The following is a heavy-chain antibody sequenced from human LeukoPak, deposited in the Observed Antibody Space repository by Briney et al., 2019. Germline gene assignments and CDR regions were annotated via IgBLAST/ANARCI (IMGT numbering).Heavy chain of an antibody. Sequence: GGSLRLSCAASGFTFSSYSMNWVRQAPGKGLEWVSSICSSSSYIYYADSVKGRFTISRDNAKNSLYLQMNSLRAEDTAVYYCARVSGSGSDFDYWGQGTLVTVSS. D-gene: IGHD3-10*01. CDR3: ARVSGSGSDFDY. CDR1: GFTFSSYS. CDR2: ICSSSSYI. V-gene: IGHV3-21*01. J-gene: IGHJ4*02.